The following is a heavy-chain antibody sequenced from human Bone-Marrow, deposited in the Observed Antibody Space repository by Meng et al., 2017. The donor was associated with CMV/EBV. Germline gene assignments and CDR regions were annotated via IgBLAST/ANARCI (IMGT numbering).Heavy chain of an antibody. CDR1: GGSISSYY. D-gene: IGHD3-16*01. V-gene: IGHV4-59*01. CDR3: ARDGGWGKGAFDI. Sequence: SETLSLTCTVSGGSISSYYWSWIRQPPGKGLEWIGYIYYGGSTNYNPSLKSRVTISVDTSKNQFSLKLSSVTAADTAVYYCARDGGWGKGAFDIWGQGTMVTVSS. CDR2: IYYGGST. J-gene: IGHJ3*02.